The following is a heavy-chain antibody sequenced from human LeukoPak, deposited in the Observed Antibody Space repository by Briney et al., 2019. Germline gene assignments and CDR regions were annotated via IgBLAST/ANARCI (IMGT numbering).Heavy chain of an antibody. Sequence: PSETLSLTCAVYGGXFRNYYWSWICQPPGKGLQWIGEINHSGSTKYNPSLKSRVTISVDRSKNQFSLKLSSVTAADTAVYYCARGPDFYDSSGYYPIWGQGTLVTVSS. CDR3: ARGPDFYDSSGYYPI. V-gene: IGHV4-34*01. J-gene: IGHJ4*02. CDR1: GGXFRNYY. D-gene: IGHD3-22*01. CDR2: INHSGST.